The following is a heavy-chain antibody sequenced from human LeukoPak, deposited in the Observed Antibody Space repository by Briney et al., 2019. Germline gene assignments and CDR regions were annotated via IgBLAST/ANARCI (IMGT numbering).Heavy chain of an antibody. Sequence: GGSLRLSCAVSGFTLSNYGMSWVRQVPGKGLEWVAEISGGGGRTNYADSVKGRFTISRDNPKNTLFLQMNNLRAEDTAVYFCAKRGVVIRVILVGFHKEAYYFDSWGQGALVTVSS. V-gene: IGHV3-23*01. D-gene: IGHD3-22*01. CDR3: AKRGVVIRVILVGFHKEAYYFDS. J-gene: IGHJ4*02. CDR2: ISGGGGRT. CDR1: GFTLSNYG.